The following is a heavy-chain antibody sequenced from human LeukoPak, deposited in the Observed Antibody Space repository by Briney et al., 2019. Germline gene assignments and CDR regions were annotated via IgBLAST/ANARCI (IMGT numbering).Heavy chain of an antibody. CDR2: ISAYNGNT. V-gene: IGHV1-18*01. J-gene: IGHJ4*02. CDR3: ARDSSLNIAAAGTFDY. CDR1: GYTFTSYG. D-gene: IGHD6-13*01. Sequence: ASVKVSCKACGYTFTSYGISWVRQAPGQGLEWMGWISAYNGNTNYAQKLQGRVTMTTDTSTSTAYMELRSLRSDDTAVYYCARDSSLNIAAAGTFDYWGQGTLVTVSS.